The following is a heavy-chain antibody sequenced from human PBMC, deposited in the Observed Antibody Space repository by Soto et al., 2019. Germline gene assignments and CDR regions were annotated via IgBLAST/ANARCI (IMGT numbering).Heavy chain of an antibody. V-gene: IGHV5-10-1*01. CDR2: IDPSDSYT. D-gene: IGHD2-2*01. J-gene: IGHJ4*02. Sequence: GESLKISCKGSGYSFTSYWISWVRQMPGKGLEWMGRIDPSDSYTNYSPSFQGHVTISADKSISTAYLQWSSLKASDTAMYYCASSAVPAAMWVDYWGQGTLVTVSS. CDR1: GYSFTSYW. CDR3: ASSAVPAAMWVDY.